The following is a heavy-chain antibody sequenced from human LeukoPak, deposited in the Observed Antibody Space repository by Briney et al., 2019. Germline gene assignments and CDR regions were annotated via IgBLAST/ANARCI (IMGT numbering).Heavy chain of an antibody. J-gene: IGHJ3*02. D-gene: IGHD6-25*01. CDR2: ISSSSSYI. V-gene: IGHV3-21*01. Sequence: GGSLRLSCAASGFTFSSYSMNWVRQAPGKGLEWVSSISSSSSYIYYADSVKGRFTISRDNAKNSLYLQMNSLRAEDTAGYYCVRGGSSGNDAFDIWGQGTMVTVSS. CDR1: GFTFSSYS. CDR3: VRGGSSGNDAFDI.